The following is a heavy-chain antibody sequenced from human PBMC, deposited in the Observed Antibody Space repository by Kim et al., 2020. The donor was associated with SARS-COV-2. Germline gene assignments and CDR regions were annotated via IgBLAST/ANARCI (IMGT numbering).Heavy chain of an antibody. CDR1: GGSISSGGYY. V-gene: IGHV4-31*03. J-gene: IGHJ4*02. Sequence: SETLSLTCTVSGGSISSGGYYWSWIRQHPGKGLEWIGYIYYSGSTCYNPSLKSRVTISVDTSKNQFSLKLSSVTAADTAVYYCARGRITIFGVVNEYDYWGQGTLVTVSS. D-gene: IGHD3-3*01. CDR2: IYYSGST. CDR3: ARGRITIFGVVNEYDY.